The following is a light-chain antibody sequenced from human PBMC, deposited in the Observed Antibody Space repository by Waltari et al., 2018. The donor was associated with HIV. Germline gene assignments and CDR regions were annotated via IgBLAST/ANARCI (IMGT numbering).Light chain of an antibody. V-gene: IGLV3-1*01. Sequence: SYELTQPPSLSVSPGQTASITSSGDTLGDKYACWYQQKPGQSPVLVIYQDSKRPSGIPERFSGSNSGNTATLTISGTQAMDEADYYCQAWDSSTVVFGGGTKLTVL. J-gene: IGLJ2*01. CDR3: QAWDSSTVV. CDR2: QDS. CDR1: TLGDKY.